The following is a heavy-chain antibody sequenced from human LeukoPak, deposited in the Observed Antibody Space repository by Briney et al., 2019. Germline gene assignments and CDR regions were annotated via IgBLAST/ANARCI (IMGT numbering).Heavy chain of an antibody. Sequence: SETLSLTCTVSGGSISSYYWSWIRQPPGKGLEWIGYIYYSGSTNYNPSLKSRVTISVDTSKNQFSLKLSSVTAADTAMYYCARDVAVAKFDPWGQGTLVTVSS. J-gene: IGHJ5*02. CDR3: ARDVAVAKFDP. V-gene: IGHV4-59*01. D-gene: IGHD2-15*01. CDR2: IYYSGST. CDR1: GGSISSYY.